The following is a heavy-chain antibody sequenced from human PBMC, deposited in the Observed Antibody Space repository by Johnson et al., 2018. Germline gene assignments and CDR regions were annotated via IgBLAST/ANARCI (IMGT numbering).Heavy chain of an antibody. CDR2: IWYDGSNK. J-gene: IGHJ3*02. CDR1: GFIFSGYD. V-gene: IGHV3-33*01. CDR3: ARDYSSGSRLSGI. Sequence: VQLLESGGGVVQPGTSLRLSCSASGFIFSGYDMYWVRQAPGKGLEWVAVIWYDGSNKYYADSVKGRFTISRDNSKNTLYLQMNSLGGEDTAVYYCARDYSSGSRLSGIWGQGTMVIVSS. D-gene: IGHD3-10*01.